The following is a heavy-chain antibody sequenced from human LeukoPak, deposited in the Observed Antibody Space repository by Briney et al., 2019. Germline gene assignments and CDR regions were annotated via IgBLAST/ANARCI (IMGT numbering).Heavy chain of an antibody. CDR3: ARSNCGYDSIPNYMDV. Sequence: SETLSLTCTVSGGSISSYYWSWIRQPAGKGLEWIGRIYTSGSTNYNPSLKSRVTMSVDTSKNQFSLKLSSVTAADTAVYYCARSNCGYDSIPNYMDVWGKGTTVTVSS. CDR2: IYTSGST. CDR1: GGSISSYY. V-gene: IGHV4-4*07. D-gene: IGHD5-12*01. J-gene: IGHJ6*03.